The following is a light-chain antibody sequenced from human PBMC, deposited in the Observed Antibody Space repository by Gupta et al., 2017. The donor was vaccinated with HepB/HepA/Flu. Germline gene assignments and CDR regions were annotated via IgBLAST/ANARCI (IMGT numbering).Light chain of an antibody. Sequence: QSVLTQPPSASGTPGQRVTISCSGGSSNIDSNPVHWHQQLPGMAPKVLIHSNDRRPSGVPDRFSGSKSGTTASLAISGLQAEDEADYFCAAWDDSLNGWVFGGGTKLTVL. J-gene: IGLJ3*02. CDR3: AAWDDSLNGWV. CDR2: SND. V-gene: IGLV1-44*01. CDR1: SSNIDSNP.